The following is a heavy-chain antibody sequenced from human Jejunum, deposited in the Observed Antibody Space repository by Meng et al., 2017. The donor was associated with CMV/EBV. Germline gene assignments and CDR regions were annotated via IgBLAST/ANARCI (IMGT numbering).Heavy chain of an antibody. D-gene: IGHD1-1*01. CDR1: GGASITYV. CDR2: IIPIYGIP. CDR3: AREVTTFSYAIDV. V-gene: IGHV1-69*17. Sequence: SGGASITYVISWVRQAPGQGLVWMGRIIPIYGIPTYAQKFRDRVTLTADKSTGTAYLELSGLRSEDTAVYYCAREVTTFSYAIDVWGQGTAVTVSS. J-gene: IGHJ6*02.